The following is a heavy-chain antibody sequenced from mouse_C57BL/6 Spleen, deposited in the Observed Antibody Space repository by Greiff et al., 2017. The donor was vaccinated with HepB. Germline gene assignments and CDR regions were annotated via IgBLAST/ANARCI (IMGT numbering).Heavy chain of an antibody. CDR2: IDPSDSYT. J-gene: IGHJ1*03. CDR1: GYTFTSYW. D-gene: IGHD2-14*01. CDR3: AREVRPLYFDV. V-gene: IGHV1-69*01. Sequence: QVQLQQPGAELVMPGASVKLSCKASGYTFTSYWMHWVKQRPGQGLEWIGEIDPSDSYTNYNQKFKGKSTLTVDKSSSTAYMQLSSLTSEDSAVYYCAREVRPLYFDVWGTGTTVTGSS.